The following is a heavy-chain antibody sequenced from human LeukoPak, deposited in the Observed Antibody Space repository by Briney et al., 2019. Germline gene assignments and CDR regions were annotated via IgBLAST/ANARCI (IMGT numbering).Heavy chain of an antibody. V-gene: IGHV3-23*01. Sequence: GGSLRLSCAASGFTFSSYAMSWVRQAPGKGLEWVSAISGSGGSTYYADSVKGRFTISRDNSKNTLYLQMNSLRADDTAVYYCATSDILTGYYSRLFDYWGQGTLVTVSS. D-gene: IGHD3-9*01. CDR3: ATSDILTGYYSRLFDY. J-gene: IGHJ4*02. CDR2: ISGSGGST. CDR1: GFTFSSYA.